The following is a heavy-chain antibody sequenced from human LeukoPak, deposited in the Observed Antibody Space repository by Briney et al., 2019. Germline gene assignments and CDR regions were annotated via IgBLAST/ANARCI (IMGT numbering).Heavy chain of an antibody. D-gene: IGHD6-13*01. CDR1: GYTFTDYY. CDR3: ARDTSCYPPGGACSSSWYVGFDP. J-gene: IGHJ5*02. CDR2: INPKSGGT. Sequence: GASVKVSCKASGYTFTDYYMHWVRQAPGQGLEWMGWINPKSGGTNYAQKFQGRVTTTRDMSISTAYMELSGLRSDDTAVYYCARDTSCYPPGGACSSSWYVGFDPWGQGTLVTVSS. V-gene: IGHV1-2*02.